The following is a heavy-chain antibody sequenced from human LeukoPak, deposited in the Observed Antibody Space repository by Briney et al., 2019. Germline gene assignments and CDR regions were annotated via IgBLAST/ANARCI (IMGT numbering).Heavy chain of an antibody. CDR2: ISSSSSYI. CDR3: ARGEAGTDY. CDR1: GFTFSRYA. J-gene: IGHJ4*02. Sequence: GWSLRLSCAASGFTFSRYAMSWVRQAPGKGLEWVSSISSSSSYIYYADSVKGRFTISRDNAKNSLYLQMNSLRAEDTAVYYCARGEAGTDYWGQGTLVTVSS. D-gene: IGHD6-19*01. V-gene: IGHV3-21*01.